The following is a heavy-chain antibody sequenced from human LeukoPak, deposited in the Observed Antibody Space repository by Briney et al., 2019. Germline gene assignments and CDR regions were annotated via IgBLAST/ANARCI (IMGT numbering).Heavy chain of an antibody. V-gene: IGHV1-69*13. D-gene: IGHD3-16*02. Sequence: SVKVSCKASRGTFSSYAINWVRQAPGQGLEWMGGIIPIFGTANYAQKFQGRVTITADESTSTAYMELSSLRSEDTAVYYCARDRYRRTAHYDAFDIWGQGTMVTVSS. CDR1: RGTFSSYA. J-gene: IGHJ3*02. CDR2: IIPIFGTA. CDR3: ARDRYRRTAHYDAFDI.